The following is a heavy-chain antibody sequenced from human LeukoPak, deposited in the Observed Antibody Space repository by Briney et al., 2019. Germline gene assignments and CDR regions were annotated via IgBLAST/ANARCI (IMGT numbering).Heavy chain of an antibody. CDR3: ARDARIPAARGYYYYGMDV. V-gene: IGHV1-8*01. CDR2: MNPNSGNT. D-gene: IGHD2-2*01. J-gene: IGHJ6*02. CDR1: GYTFTSYD. Sequence: ASVTVSCKASGYTFTSYDINWVRQATGQGLEWMGWMNPNSGNTGYAQKFQGRVTMTRNTSISTAYMELSSLRSDDTAVYYCARDARIPAARGYYYYGMDVWGQGTTVTVSS.